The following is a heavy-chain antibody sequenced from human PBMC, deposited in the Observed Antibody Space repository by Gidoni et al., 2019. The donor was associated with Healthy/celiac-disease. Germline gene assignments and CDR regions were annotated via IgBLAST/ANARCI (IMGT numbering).Heavy chain of an antibody. CDR2: IKQDGSEK. J-gene: IGHJ3*02. CDR1: GFTFSSYW. CDR3: ARIIYYYDSKAAGFDI. Sequence: EVQLVESGGGLVQPGGSLRLSCAASGFTFSSYWMSWVRQSPGKGLEWVANIKQDGSEKYYVDSGKGRFTISRDNAKNSLYLQMNSLRAEDTAVYYCARIIYYYDSKAAGFDIWGQGTMVTVSS. D-gene: IGHD3-22*01. V-gene: IGHV3-7*03.